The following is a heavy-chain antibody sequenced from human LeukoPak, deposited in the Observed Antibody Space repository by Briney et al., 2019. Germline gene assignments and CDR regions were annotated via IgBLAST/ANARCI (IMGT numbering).Heavy chain of an antibody. Sequence: SETLSLTCTVSGGSITSYYWSWIRQPPGKGLEWIGYLFHSGTRRYDPSLKSRVTISADTTKNQIFLTLNSTTAADTAVYYCARRRGWKQQLVYFDYWGQGTLATVSS. D-gene: IGHD6-13*01. CDR1: GGSITSYY. V-gene: IGHV4-59*08. J-gene: IGHJ4*02. CDR3: ARRRGWKQQLVYFDY. CDR2: LFHSGTR.